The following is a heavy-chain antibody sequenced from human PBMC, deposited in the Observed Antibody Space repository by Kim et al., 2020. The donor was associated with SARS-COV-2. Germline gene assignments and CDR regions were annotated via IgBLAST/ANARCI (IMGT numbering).Heavy chain of an antibody. J-gene: IGHJ5*02. CDR1: GFTFSSYA. V-gene: IGHV3-30*04. CDR2: ISYDGSNK. Sequence: GGSLRLSCAASGFTFSSYAMHWVRQAPGKGLEWVAVISYDGSNKYYADSVKGRFTISRDNSKNTLYLQMNSLRAEDTAVYYCAREGRYYYDKGSWFDPWGQGTLVTVSS. D-gene: IGHD3-22*01. CDR3: AREGRYYYDKGSWFDP.